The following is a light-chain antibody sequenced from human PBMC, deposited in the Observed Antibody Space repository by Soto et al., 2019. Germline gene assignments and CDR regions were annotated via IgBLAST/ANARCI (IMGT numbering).Light chain of an antibody. Sequence: AIRMTQSPSSLSASTGDRVTITCRASQGISSYLAWYQQKPGKAPKLLIYAASTLQSGVPSRFSGSGSGTDFTLAISCLQSEDFATDYCQQYYSYPSYTFGQGTKLEIK. V-gene: IGKV1-8*01. CDR1: QGISSY. CDR2: AAS. CDR3: QQYYSYPSYT. J-gene: IGKJ2*01.